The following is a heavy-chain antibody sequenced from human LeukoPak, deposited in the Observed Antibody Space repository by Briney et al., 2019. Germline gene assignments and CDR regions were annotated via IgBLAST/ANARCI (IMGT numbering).Heavy chain of an antibody. J-gene: IGHJ3*02. CDR3: ARDMRSYDSSGNDAFGI. Sequence: GGSLRLSCAASGFTFSTYGMHWVRQAPGKGLEWVAVIWYDGSNKYYADSVKGRFTISRDNSKNTLYLQMNSLRAEDTAVYYCARDMRSYDSSGNDAFGIWGQGTMVTVSS. CDR2: IWYDGSNK. V-gene: IGHV3-33*01. CDR1: GFTFSTYG. D-gene: IGHD3-22*01.